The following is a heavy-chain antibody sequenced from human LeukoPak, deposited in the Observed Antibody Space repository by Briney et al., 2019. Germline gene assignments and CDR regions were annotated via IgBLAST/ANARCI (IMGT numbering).Heavy chain of an antibody. CDR3: ARVGRVSIYPSHMDV. J-gene: IGHJ6*03. Sequence: PGGSLRLPCEASGFTFSTFPMHWVRQTPDKRLEWVAVISDDGRDTYYADSVKGRFTISRDNSKNTLYLQMNSLSPEDTAVVYCARVGRVSIYPSHMDVWGKGTTVTVSS. CDR2: ISDDGRDT. D-gene: IGHD6-6*01. CDR1: GFTFSTFP. V-gene: IGHV3-30*04.